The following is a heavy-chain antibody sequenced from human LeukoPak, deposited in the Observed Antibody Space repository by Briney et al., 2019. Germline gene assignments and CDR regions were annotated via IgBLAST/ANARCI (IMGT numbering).Heavy chain of an antibody. Sequence: GGSLRLSCAASGFTVSTNYMSWVRQAPEKGLEWVSIIYSGDRTYYADSVKGRFTISRDNSKNTLYLQMNSLRAEDTAVYYCARDSYGMDVWGQGTTVTVSS. CDR3: ARDSYGMDV. CDR1: GFTVSTNY. V-gene: IGHV3-53*05. J-gene: IGHJ6*02. CDR2: IYSGDRT.